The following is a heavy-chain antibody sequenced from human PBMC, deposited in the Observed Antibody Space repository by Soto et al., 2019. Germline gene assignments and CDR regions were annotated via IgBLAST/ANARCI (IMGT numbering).Heavy chain of an antibody. V-gene: IGHV4-61*01. D-gene: IGHD3-22*01. CDR2: IYNSGIT. Sequence: KPSETLSLTCTVSGGSVSSGSHYLSWIRQSPGKGLEWIGYIYNSGITKYNATLKSRVTISVDTSKNQFSLKLSSVTAADTAVYYCARVSPLTYYYDSSGYYHVYFDYWGQGTLVTVSS. CDR3: ARVSPLTYYYDSSGYYHVYFDY. CDR1: GGSVSSGSHY. J-gene: IGHJ4*02.